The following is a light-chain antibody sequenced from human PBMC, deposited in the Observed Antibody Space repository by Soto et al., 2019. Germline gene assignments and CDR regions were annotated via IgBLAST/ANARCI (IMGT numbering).Light chain of an antibody. V-gene: IGLV2-14*03. CDR2: DVS. CDR1: SSDIGGYNY. Sequence: QSALTQPASVSGSPGQSITISCTGTSSDIGGYNYVSWYQQHPGKAPQLVIYDVSHRPSGLSNCFSGSKSGNTASLTMSGLQAEDEGDYYFSSHSRSSSVVFGGGTQLTVL. CDR3: SSHSRSSSVV. J-gene: IGLJ2*01.